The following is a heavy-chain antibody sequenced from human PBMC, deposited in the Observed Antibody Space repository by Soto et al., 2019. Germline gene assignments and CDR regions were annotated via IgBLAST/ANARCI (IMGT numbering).Heavy chain of an antibody. CDR2: MHGDGGKI. CDR3: ARDFYGGYTYGPGDY. J-gene: IGHJ4*02. V-gene: IGHV3-7*01. CDR1: GFMFSAYW. D-gene: IGHD5-18*01. Sequence: VGSLRLSCAASGFMFSAYWMSWVRQAPGKGLEWVANMHGDGGKIYYVDSVKGRFTISRDNAKRSLYLQMNSLRAEDTAVYYCARDFYGGYTYGPGDYWGQGALVTVSS.